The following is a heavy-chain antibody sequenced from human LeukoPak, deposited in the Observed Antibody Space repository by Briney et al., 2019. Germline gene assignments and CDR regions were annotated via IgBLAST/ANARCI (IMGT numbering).Heavy chain of an antibody. CDR2: ISGTGSAK. J-gene: IGHJ4*02. Sequence: PGGSLRLSCAASGFTFSSFEMNWVRQAPGEGLEWLSYISGTGSAKYYADSVKGRFTISRDNANKSLYLQMNSLRAEDTAIYYCARLWRGYSYAWWGRGTLVTVSS. CDR1: GFTFSSFE. CDR3: ARLWRGYSYAW. V-gene: IGHV3-48*03. D-gene: IGHD5-18*01.